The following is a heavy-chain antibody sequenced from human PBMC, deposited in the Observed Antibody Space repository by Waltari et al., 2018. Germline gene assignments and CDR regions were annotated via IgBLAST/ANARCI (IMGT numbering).Heavy chain of an antibody. Sequence: EVYLEQSGGGLVQPGGSLKLPCAASGANSNSNYMNWLRQVPGKGLQWSPVLLADGTPHHAGSVRGRFALPRDPSENSPYLQLGGLRPYDSGFYYCARAGHPNSWGQGALVTVSS. CDR1: GANSNSNY. D-gene: IGHD1-1*01. CDR2: LLADGTP. V-gene: IGHV3-66*02. J-gene: IGHJ1*01. CDR3: ARAGHPNS.